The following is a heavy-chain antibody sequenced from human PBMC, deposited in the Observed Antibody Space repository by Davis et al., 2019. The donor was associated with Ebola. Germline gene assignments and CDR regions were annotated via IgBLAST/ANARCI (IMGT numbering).Heavy chain of an antibody. CDR2: INTNTGNP. V-gene: IGHV7-4-1*02. CDR3: ARVPGSSGYYYVNFDY. Sequence: ASVKVSCKASGYTFTNYAMNWVRQAPGQGLELMGWINTNTGNPTYAQGFTGRFVFSLDTSVSTTYLQISSLKAEDTAVYYCARVPGSSGYYYVNFDYWGQGTLVTVSS. CDR1: GYTFTNYA. J-gene: IGHJ4*02. D-gene: IGHD3-22*01.